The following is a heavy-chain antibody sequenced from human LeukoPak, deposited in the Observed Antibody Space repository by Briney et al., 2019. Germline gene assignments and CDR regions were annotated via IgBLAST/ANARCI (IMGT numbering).Heavy chain of an antibody. V-gene: IGHV4-34*01. J-gene: IGHJ4*02. CDR3: ARVPAAANFDY. Sequence: SETLSLTCAVYGGSFSGYYWSWIRQPPGKGLEWIGEINHSGSTNYNPSLKSRVTISVDTSKNQFSLKLSSVTAADTAVYYCARVPAAANFDYWGQGTLVTVSS. D-gene: IGHD6-13*01. CDR1: GGSFSGYY. CDR2: INHSGST.